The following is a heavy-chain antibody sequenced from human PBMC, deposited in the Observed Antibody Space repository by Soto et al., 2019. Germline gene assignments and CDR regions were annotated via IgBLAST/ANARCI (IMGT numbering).Heavy chain of an antibody. CDR3: ARGGYSYGIYYYYGMDV. Sequence: GESQKISCKGSGDSVTSYWSSWVRQMPGKGLEWMGRIDPSDSYTNYSPSFQGHVTISADKSISTAYLQWSSLKASDTAMYYCARGGYSYGIYYYYGMDVWGQGTTVTVSS. D-gene: IGHD5-18*01. CDR2: IDPSDSYT. J-gene: IGHJ6*02. V-gene: IGHV5-10-1*01. CDR1: GDSVTSYW.